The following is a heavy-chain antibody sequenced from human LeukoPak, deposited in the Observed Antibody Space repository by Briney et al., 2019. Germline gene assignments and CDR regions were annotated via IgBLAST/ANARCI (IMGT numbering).Heavy chain of an antibody. V-gene: IGHV1-69*13. J-gene: IGHJ6*04. CDR2: IIPIFGTT. Sequence: ASVKGSCKASGGTFSSYAISWVRQAPGQGLEWMGGIIPIFGTTNYAQKFQGRVTITADESTSTAYMELSSLRSEDTAVYYCARGPYSSSWYGNYYYGMDVWGKGTTVTVSS. CDR3: ARGPYSSSWYGNYYYGMDV. D-gene: IGHD6-13*01. CDR1: GGTFSSYA.